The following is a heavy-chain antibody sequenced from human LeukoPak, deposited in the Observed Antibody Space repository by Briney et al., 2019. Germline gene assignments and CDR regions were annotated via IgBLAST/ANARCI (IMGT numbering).Heavy chain of an antibody. Sequence: GGSLRLSCAVSGFTFSSYEMNWVRQAPGKGLEWVSYISSSGSTIYYADSVKGRFTISRDNSKNTLYLQMNSPRAEDTAVYYCARVFYSSGWYGNFDYWGQGTLVTVSS. J-gene: IGHJ4*02. D-gene: IGHD6-19*01. CDR3: ARVFYSSGWYGNFDY. V-gene: IGHV3-48*03. CDR1: GFTFSSYE. CDR2: ISSSGSTI.